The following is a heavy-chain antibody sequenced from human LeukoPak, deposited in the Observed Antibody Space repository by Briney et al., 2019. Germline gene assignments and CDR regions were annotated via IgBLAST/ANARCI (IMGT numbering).Heavy chain of an antibody. V-gene: IGHV3-7*01. CDR2: IKQDGSEK. J-gene: IGHJ4*02. CDR1: GFTFSSYW. CDR3: ARCPYDSSGYYYVPSYFDC. Sequence: GGSLRLSCAASGFTFSSYWMSWVRQAPGKGLEWVANIKQDGSEKYYVDSVKGRFTISRDNAKNSLYLQMNSLRAEDTAVYHCARCPYDSSGYYYVPSYFDCWGQGTLVTVSS. D-gene: IGHD3-22*01.